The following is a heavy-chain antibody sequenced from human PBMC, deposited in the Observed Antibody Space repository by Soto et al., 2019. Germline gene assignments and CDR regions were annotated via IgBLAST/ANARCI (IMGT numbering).Heavy chain of an antibody. J-gene: IGHJ4*02. CDR3: ARDLQVDFWSGYLFDD. CDR2: ISAYTGHT. CDR1: GYTFTSYG. Sequence: GASVKVSCKASGYTFTSYGISWVRQAPGQGLEWMGWISAYTGHTNYAQNLQGRVTMTTDTSTSTVYMELRSLRSDDTAVYYCARDLQVDFWSGYLFDDRGQGARVTVSS. D-gene: IGHD3-3*01. V-gene: IGHV1-18*01.